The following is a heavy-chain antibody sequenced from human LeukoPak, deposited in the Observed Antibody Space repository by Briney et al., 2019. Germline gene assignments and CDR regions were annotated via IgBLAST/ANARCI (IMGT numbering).Heavy chain of an antibody. CDR3: ARDVSYYDYVWGSYGYSNWFDP. CDR1: GGSISSYY. Sequence: SETLSLTCTVSGGSISSYYWSWIRQPPGKGLEWIGYIYYSGSTNYNPSLKSRVTISVGTSKNQFSLKLSSVTAADTAVYYCARDVSYYDYVWGSYGYSNWFDPWGQGTLVTVSS. CDR2: IYYSGST. V-gene: IGHV4-59*12. D-gene: IGHD3-16*01. J-gene: IGHJ5*02.